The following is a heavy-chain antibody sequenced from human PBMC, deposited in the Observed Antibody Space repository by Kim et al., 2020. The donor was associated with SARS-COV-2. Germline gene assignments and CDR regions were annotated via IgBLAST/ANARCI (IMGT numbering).Heavy chain of an antibody. V-gene: IGHV1-2*06. J-gene: IGHJ4*02. Sequence: ASVKVSCKTSGFPFTDYFIHWMRQAPGQGLEWMGQINLKTGDTKYLEKFQGRLTMTRDTSINTAYMDVSRLTSSDTAAYYCARDLAGDVGSFFDYWGQGSLVTVSS. CDR1: GFPFTDYF. CDR2: INLKTGDT. D-gene: IGHD3-10*01. CDR3: ARDLAGDVGSFFDY.